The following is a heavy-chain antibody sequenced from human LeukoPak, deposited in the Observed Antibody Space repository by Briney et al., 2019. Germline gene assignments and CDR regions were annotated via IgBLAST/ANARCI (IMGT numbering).Heavy chain of an antibody. J-gene: IGHJ4*02. CDR3: ESDRGGRTFDN. CDR2: IWYDGSRK. Sequence: GESLRLSRAVSGLCFSSYCIGWVRQPPGNGLEWVTLIWYDGSRKYYADCEKGHFTISRDDSKNMVYLQMNILRAEGAAVFYGESDRGGRTFDNWGQGTLVTVSS. CDR1: GLCFSSYC. V-gene: IGHV3-33*01. D-gene: IGHD6-25*01.